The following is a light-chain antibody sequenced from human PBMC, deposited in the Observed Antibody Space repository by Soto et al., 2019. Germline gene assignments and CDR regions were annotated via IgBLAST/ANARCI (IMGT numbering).Light chain of an antibody. CDR3: HAYGGITA. Sequence: DIEVTQSPISLSASLGDRVTITCQTNQDTRKYLNWFQHKPGKVPRLLIYDTSNLQIGVPSRFSASGSGTYFTLNISSLRPEDGATYSCHAYGGITAFGGGTKVEIK. CDR1: QDTRKY. J-gene: IGKJ4*01. CDR2: DTS. V-gene: IGKV1-33*01.